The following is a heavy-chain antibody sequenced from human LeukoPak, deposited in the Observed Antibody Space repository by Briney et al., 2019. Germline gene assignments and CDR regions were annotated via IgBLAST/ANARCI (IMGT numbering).Heavy chain of an antibody. CDR1: GGSITGYY. CDR2: VYTGGRT. Sequence: SETLSLTCTVSGGSITGYYWSWIRQPPGKGLEWIGYVYTGGRTNENPSLKSRVSISADTSKNQISLKLSSVTAADTAMYYCARFPAVDSSRYEDYWGQGTLVTVSS. CDR3: ARFPAVDSSRYEDY. J-gene: IGHJ4*02. V-gene: IGHV4-4*09. D-gene: IGHD3-22*01.